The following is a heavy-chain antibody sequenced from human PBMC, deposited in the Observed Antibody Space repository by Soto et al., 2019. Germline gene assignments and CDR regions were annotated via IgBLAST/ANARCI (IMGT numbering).Heavy chain of an antibody. D-gene: IGHD6-13*01. V-gene: IGHV4-39*01. CDR1: GGSISSSSYY. J-gene: IGHJ4*02. CDR3: SITPSQQLVSAY. Sequence: QLQLQESGPGLVKPSETLSLTCTVSGGSISSSSYYWGWIRQPPGKGLEWIGSIYYSGSTYYNPSLKSRVTISIDTSKNQFSLKLSSVTAADTAEYYCSITPSQQLVSAYWGQGTLVTVSS. CDR2: IYYSGST.